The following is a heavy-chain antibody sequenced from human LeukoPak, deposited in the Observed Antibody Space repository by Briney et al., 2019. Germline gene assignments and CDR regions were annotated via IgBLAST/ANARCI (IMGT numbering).Heavy chain of an antibody. D-gene: IGHD2-2*01. CDR3: ARKASIRGGFH. Sequence: SETLSLTCTVSGGSISSSSYYWGWIRQPPGKGLEWIGEINHSGSTNYNPSLKSRITISVDTSKNRFSLKLISVTAADTAVYYCARKASIRGGFHWGQGTLVTVSS. CDR1: GGSISSSSYY. CDR2: INHSGST. V-gene: IGHV4-39*07. J-gene: IGHJ4*02.